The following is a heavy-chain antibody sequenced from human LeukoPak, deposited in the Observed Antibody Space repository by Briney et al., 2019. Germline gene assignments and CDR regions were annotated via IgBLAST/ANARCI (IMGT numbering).Heavy chain of an antibody. V-gene: IGHV4-61*02. CDR2: IYPRGST. J-gene: IGHJ4*02. CDR1: GGSISSTGYY. Sequence: SETLSLTCTVSGGSISSTGYYWTWVRRPAGKGLEWIGRIYPRGSTLYNPSLKSRVTLSVDTSKNQFSLRLTSVTAADTAVYYCAGFQWLEGGYFDSWGQGTLVTVSS. CDR3: AGFQWLEGGYFDS. D-gene: IGHD6-19*01.